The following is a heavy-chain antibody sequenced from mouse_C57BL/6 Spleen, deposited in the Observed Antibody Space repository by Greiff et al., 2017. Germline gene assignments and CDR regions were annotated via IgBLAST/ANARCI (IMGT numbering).Heavy chain of an antibody. J-gene: IGHJ2*01. CDR2: IYPGSGNP. Sequence: QVQLQQSGAELVRPGASVKLSCKASGYTFTDYYINWVKQRPGQGLEWIARIYPGSGNPYYNEKFKGKATLPAEKSSSTAYMQLSSLTSEDSAVYFCARSDDGYPDYWGQGTTLTVSS. CDR1: GYTFTDYY. D-gene: IGHD2-3*01. V-gene: IGHV1-76*01. CDR3: ARSDDGYPDY.